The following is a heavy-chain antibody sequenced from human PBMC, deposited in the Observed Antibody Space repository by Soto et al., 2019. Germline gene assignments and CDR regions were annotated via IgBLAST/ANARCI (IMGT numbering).Heavy chain of an antibody. CDR3: AKDMSSSSWYLGFDY. Sequence: GGSLRLSCAASGFTFDDYAMHWFRQAPGKGLEWVSGISWNSGSIGYADSVKGRFTISRDNAKNSLYLQMNSLRAEDTALYYCAKDMSSSSWYLGFDYWGQGTLVTVSS. CDR1: GFTFDDYA. J-gene: IGHJ4*02. D-gene: IGHD6-13*01. V-gene: IGHV3-9*01. CDR2: ISWNSGSI.